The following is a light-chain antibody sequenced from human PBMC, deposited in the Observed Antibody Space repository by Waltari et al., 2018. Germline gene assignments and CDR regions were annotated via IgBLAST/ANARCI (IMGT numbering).Light chain of an antibody. CDR1: QSVSNNY. V-gene: IGKV3-20*01. CDR3: QQYGGSPWT. J-gene: IGKJ1*01. CDR2: GAS. Sequence: ETVLTQSPGTLSLFPGEKATLSCRASQSVSNNYLAWYQQKPGQAPRLLIYGASTRATGIPARFSGSGSGTDFTLAISRLEPEDFAVYYCQQYGGSPWTFGRETKVEIK.